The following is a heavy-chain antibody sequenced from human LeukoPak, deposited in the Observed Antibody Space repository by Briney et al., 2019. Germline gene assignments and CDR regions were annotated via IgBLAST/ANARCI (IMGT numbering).Heavy chain of an antibody. D-gene: IGHD2-2*03. Sequence: SETLSLTCTVSGGSISRYYWNWIRQPPGKGPEWIGYIFNTGSTNYNPSLKSRVTISVDTSKNQFSLKLSSVTAADTAVYYCARLDEVGYGLYYFDYWGQGTLVTVPS. V-gene: IGHV4-59*08. CDR1: GGSISRYY. CDR3: ARLDEVGYGLYYFDY. CDR2: IFNTGST. J-gene: IGHJ4*02.